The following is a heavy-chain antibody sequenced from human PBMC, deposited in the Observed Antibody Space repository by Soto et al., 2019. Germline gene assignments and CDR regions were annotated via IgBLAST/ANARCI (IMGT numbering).Heavy chain of an antibody. J-gene: IGHJ6*02. Sequence: ASVKVSCKASGYTFTGYYMHWVRQAPGQGLEWMGWINPNSGGTNYAQKFQGWVTMTRDTSISTAYMELSRLRSDDTAVYYCARDSYCSGGSCSAGPTYYYYGMDVRGQGTTVTVSS. CDR1: GYTFTGYY. V-gene: IGHV1-2*04. D-gene: IGHD2-15*01. CDR2: INPNSGGT. CDR3: ARDSYCSGGSCSAGPTYYYYGMDV.